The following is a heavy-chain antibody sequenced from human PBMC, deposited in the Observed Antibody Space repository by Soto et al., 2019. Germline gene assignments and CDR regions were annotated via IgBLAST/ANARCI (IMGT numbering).Heavy chain of an antibody. CDR3: ATPRGAYYFDY. Sequence: PSETLSLTCTVSGGSISSYYWSWIRQPPGKGLEWIGYIYYSGSTNYNPSLKSRVTISVDTSKNQFSLKLSSVTAADTAVYYCATPRGAYYFDYWGQGTLVTVSS. V-gene: IGHV4-59*08. J-gene: IGHJ4*02. CDR2: IYYSGST. CDR1: GGSISSYY. D-gene: IGHD1-26*01.